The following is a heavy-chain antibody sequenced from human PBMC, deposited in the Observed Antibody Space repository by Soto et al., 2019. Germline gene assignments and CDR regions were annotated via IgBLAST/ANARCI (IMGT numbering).Heavy chain of an antibody. Sequence: GGSLRLSCAASGFTVSSNYMSWVRQAPGKGLERISVIYSGGSTYYADSVKGRFTISRDNSKNTLYLQMNSLRAEDTAVYYFARAAPRYCSGGSCYSGRDYWGQGTLVTVSS. CDR3: ARAAPRYCSGGSCYSGRDY. CDR1: GFTVSSNY. J-gene: IGHJ4*02. D-gene: IGHD2-15*01. CDR2: IYSGGST. V-gene: IGHV3-66*01.